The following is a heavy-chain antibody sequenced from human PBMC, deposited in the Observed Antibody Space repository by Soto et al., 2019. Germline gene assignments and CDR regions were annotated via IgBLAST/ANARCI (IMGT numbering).Heavy chain of an antibody. CDR3: VKYRGATGNWYFDI. V-gene: IGHV3-30-3*02. D-gene: IGHD5-12*01. J-gene: IGHJ2*01. CDR1: RFTFSYYA. CDR2: ILSDGSKQ. Sequence: HPGGSLRLSCAASRFTFSYYAMHWIRQAPGKGLEWMAVILSDGSKQYYAESVKGRFTISRDNSKSTLYLQMNSLRVEDTAVYYCVKYRGATGNWYFDIWGRGTLVTVSS.